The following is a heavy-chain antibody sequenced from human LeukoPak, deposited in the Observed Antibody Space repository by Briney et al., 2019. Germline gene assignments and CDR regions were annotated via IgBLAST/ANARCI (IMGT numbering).Heavy chain of an antibody. CDR2: IYHSGST. D-gene: IGHD6-13*01. V-gene: IGHV4-30-2*01. Sequence: SETLSLTCAVSGGSISSGGYSWSWIRQPPGKGLEWIGYIYHSGSTYYNPSLKSRVTISVDRSKNQFSLKLSSVTAADTAVYYCARSAAAGPEPYYFDYWGQGTLVTVSS. J-gene: IGHJ4*02. CDR1: GGSISSGGYS. CDR3: ARSAAAGPEPYYFDY.